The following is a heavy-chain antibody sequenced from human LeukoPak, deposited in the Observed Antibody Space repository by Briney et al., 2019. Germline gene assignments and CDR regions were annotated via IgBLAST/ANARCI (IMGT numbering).Heavy chain of an antibody. D-gene: IGHD3-16*02. CDR2: IVVGSGNT. J-gene: IGHJ5*02. CDR1: GFTFTSSA. CDR3: ARTSHLSIMITFGGVIVYRANWFDP. Sequence: SVKVSCKASGFTFTSSAMQWVRQARGQRLEWIGWIVVGSGNTNYAQKFQERVTITRDMSTSTAYMELSSLRSEDTAVYYCARTSHLSIMITFGGVIVYRANWFDPWGQGTLVTVSS. V-gene: IGHV1-58*02.